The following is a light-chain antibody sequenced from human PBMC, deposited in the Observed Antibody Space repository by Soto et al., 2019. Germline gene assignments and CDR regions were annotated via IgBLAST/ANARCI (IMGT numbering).Light chain of an antibody. CDR1: KIGIKI. V-gene: IGLV3-21*02. CDR3: QVWASTDEFFV. Sequence: SYALTQPPSVSVAPGQTARSTCGGDKIGIKIVHWYRQRPGQAPVAVVFDASDRPSGIPDRISASRSGDTATLTISRVDAGDEADYYCQVWASTDEFFVFGSGTKVTVL. J-gene: IGLJ1*01. CDR2: DAS.